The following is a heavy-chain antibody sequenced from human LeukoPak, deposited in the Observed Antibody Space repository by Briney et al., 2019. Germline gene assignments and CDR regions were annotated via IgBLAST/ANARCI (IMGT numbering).Heavy chain of an antibody. CDR1: GFTFSSFSSYA. D-gene: IGHD2-15*01. CDR2: ISGSGGNT. Sequence: PGGSLRLSCAASGFTFSSFSSYAMSWVRQAPGKGLEWVSTISGSGGNTYYADSVKGRFTVSRDNSKNTLYLQMNSLGAEDTAVYYCAKERIGYFDYWGQGTLVTVSS. CDR3: AKERIGYFDY. J-gene: IGHJ4*02. V-gene: IGHV3-23*01.